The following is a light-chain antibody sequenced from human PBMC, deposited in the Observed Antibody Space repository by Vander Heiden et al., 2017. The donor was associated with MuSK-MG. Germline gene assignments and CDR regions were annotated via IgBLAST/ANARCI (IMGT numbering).Light chain of an antibody. Sequence: DIQMTQSPSSLSASVGDRVTITCRASQGISFYVNWYQRKPGEAPKLLIYSASTLQGGVPSRFSGSGSGTDFTLTISRLHPEDFATYYCQQSDRTPWTFGQGTKVEVK. CDR2: SAS. CDR3: QQSDRTPWT. J-gene: IGKJ1*01. V-gene: IGKV1-39*01. CDR1: QGISFY.